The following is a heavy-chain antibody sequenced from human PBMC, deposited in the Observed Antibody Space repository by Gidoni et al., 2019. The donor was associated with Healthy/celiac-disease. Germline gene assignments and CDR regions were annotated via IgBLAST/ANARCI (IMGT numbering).Heavy chain of an antibody. V-gene: IGHV4-39*01. CDR1: GGSISSSSYY. CDR3: ARLDSSGSSF. CDR2: IYYSGST. J-gene: IGHJ4*02. Sequence: QLQLQESGPGLVKPSETLSLTCTVSGGSISSSSYYWGWIRQPPGKGLEWIGRIYYSGSTYYNPSLKSRVTISVDTSKNQFSLKLSSVTAADTAVYYCARLDSSGSSFWGQGTLVTVSS. D-gene: IGHD6-19*01.